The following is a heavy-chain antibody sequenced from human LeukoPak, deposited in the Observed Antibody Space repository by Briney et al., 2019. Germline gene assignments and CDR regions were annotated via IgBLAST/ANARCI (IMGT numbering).Heavy chain of an antibody. Sequence: SETLSLTCTVSGGSISSSSYYWGWIRQPPGKGLEWIGSIYYSGSTYYNPSLKSRVTISVDTSKNQFSLKLSSVTAADTAVYYCARVLPVGYCSGGSRYPTPYFDYWGQGTLVTVSS. D-gene: IGHD2-15*01. CDR1: GGSISSSSYY. V-gene: IGHV4-39*07. CDR3: ARVLPVGYCSGGSRYPTPYFDY. J-gene: IGHJ4*02. CDR2: IYYSGST.